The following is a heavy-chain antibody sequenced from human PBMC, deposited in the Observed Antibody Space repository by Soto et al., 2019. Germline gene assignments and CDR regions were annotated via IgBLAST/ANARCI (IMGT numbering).Heavy chain of an antibody. CDR2: ISYDGSNK. CDR3: ARAEGGITMIGVFDY. J-gene: IGHJ4*02. CDR1: GFTFSSYA. V-gene: IGHV3-30-3*01. D-gene: IGHD3-22*01. Sequence: GGSLRLSCAASGFTFSSYAMHWVRQAPGKGLEWVAVISYDGSNKYYADSVKGRFTISRDNSKNTLYLQMNSLRAEDTAVYYCARAEGGITMIGVFDYWGQGTLVTVSS.